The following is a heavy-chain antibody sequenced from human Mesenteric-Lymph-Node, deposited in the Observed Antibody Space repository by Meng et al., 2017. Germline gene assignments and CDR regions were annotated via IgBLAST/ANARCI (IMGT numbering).Heavy chain of an antibody. Sequence: SVKVSCKASGGTFSSYAISWVRQAPGQGLEWMGGIIPTFGTANYAQKFQGRVTITADKSTSTAYMELSSLRSEDTAVYYCARSIAADGFDPWGQGTLVTVSS. CDR1: GGTFSSYA. CDR3: ARSIAADGFDP. CDR2: IIPTFGTA. V-gene: IGHV1-69*06. D-gene: IGHD6-13*01. J-gene: IGHJ5*02.